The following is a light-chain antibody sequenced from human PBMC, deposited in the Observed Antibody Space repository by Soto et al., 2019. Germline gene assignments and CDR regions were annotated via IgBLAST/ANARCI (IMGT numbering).Light chain of an antibody. Sequence: EIVVTQSPGTLSLSPGDRATLSCRASQSVSSSDLAWYQQKPGQAPRLLIYGASTRATGIPDRFSGSGSGTDFTLTISRLEPEDFAVYYCQQYGGSPLYTFGQGTKLEIK. J-gene: IGKJ2*01. V-gene: IGKV3-20*01. CDR3: QQYGGSPLYT. CDR2: GAS. CDR1: QSVSSSD.